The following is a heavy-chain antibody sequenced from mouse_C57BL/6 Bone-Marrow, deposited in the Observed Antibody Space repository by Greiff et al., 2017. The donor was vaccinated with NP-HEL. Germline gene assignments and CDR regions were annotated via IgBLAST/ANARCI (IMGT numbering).Heavy chain of an antibody. J-gene: IGHJ1*03. CDR2: IWSGGST. V-gene: IGHV2-2*01. D-gene: IGHD1-1*01. CDR3: AREEAYGSSGYFDV. Sequence: QVQLQQSGPGLVQPSPSLSIPCPVSGFSLTSYGVHWVRQSPGQGLEWLGVIWSGGSTDYYAAFISRLSISKDKSKSQVFFKMNSLQAEDTAIYYCAREEAYGSSGYFDVWGTGTTVTVSS. CDR1: GFSLTSYG.